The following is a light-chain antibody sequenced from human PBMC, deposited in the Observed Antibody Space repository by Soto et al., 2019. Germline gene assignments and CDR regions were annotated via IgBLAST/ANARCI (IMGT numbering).Light chain of an antibody. Sequence: DIPMTQSPSSLSASVGDRVTITCQASEDINNNLNWYQQKPGEAPKLPISDASNLETGVTSRFSGGGSVTHFTFTISSLQPEDIATYYCQHFHNLPVTFGGGTKVEMK. CDR1: EDINNN. CDR3: QHFHNLPVT. CDR2: DAS. J-gene: IGKJ4*01. V-gene: IGKV1-33*01.